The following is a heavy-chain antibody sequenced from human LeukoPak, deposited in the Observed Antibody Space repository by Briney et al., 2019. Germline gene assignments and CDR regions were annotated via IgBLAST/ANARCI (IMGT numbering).Heavy chain of an antibody. V-gene: IGHV1-18*01. CDR3: ARDVNKAARQDAFDI. CDR1: GYTFTSYG. Sequence: ASVKVSCKASGYTFTSYGISWVRQAPGQGLEWMGWISAYNGNTNYAQKLQGRVTMTTDTSTSTAYMELRSLRSDDTAVYYCARDVNKAARQDAFDIWGQGTMVTVSS. J-gene: IGHJ3*02. CDR2: ISAYNGNT. D-gene: IGHD6-6*01.